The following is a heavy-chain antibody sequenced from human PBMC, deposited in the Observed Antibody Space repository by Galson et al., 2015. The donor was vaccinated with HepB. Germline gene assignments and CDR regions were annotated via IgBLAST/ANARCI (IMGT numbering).Heavy chain of an antibody. J-gene: IGHJ5*02. CDR2: INPSGGPT. Sequence: SVKVSCKASGYSFTSYYIHWVRQAPGQGPEWMGVINPSGGPTTYSQKLQGRLTVTSDTSATTVYMDLRGLKFEDTAVYYCVRDLKGATGSGVWFDPWGQGTLVTVSS. CDR3: VRDLKGATGSGVWFDP. V-gene: IGHV1-46*01. D-gene: IGHD3-10*01. CDR1: GYSFTSYY.